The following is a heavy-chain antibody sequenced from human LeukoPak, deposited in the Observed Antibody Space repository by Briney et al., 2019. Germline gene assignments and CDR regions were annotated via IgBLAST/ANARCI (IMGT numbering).Heavy chain of an antibody. CDR2: ISGSGGST. V-gene: IGHV3-23*01. J-gene: IGHJ4*02. D-gene: IGHD6-19*01. CDR1: GFTFSSYA. Sequence: PGGSLRLSCAASGFTFSSYAMSWVRQAPGKGLEWVSAISGSGGSTYYADSVKGRFTISRDNAKNSLYLQMNSLRAEDTAVYYCASPSSGRPFWYFDYWGQGTLVTVSS. CDR3: ASPSSGRPFWYFDY.